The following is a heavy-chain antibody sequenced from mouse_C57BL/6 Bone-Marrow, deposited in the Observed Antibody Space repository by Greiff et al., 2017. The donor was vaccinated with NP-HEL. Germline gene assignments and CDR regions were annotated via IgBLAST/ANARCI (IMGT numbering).Heavy chain of an antibody. CDR3: AIYYYGSSLDY. D-gene: IGHD1-1*01. J-gene: IGHJ2*01. V-gene: IGHV1-55*01. CDR1: GYTFTSYW. Sequence: QVQLQQPGAELVKPGASVKMSCKASGYTFTSYWITWVKQRPGQGLEWIGDIYPGSGSPNYNEKFKSKATLTVDTSSSTAYMQLSSLTSEDSAVYYCAIYYYGSSLDYWGQGTTLTVSS. CDR2: IYPGSGSP.